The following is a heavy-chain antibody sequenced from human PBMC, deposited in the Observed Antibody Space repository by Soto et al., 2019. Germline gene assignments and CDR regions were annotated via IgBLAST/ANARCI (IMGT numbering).Heavy chain of an antibody. CDR1: GGSISSSSYY. J-gene: IGHJ5*02. Sequence: QLQLQESGPGLVKPSETLSLTCTVSGGSISSSSYYWGWIRQPPGKGLEWIGSIYYSGSTYYNPSIKSRATRAVDTSKNQLSLKLSSVTAADTAVYYCARRRIQLSGNWFDPLGQGTLVTVSS. CDR2: IYYSGST. D-gene: IGHD5-18*01. V-gene: IGHV4-39*01. CDR3: ARRRIQLSGNWFDP.